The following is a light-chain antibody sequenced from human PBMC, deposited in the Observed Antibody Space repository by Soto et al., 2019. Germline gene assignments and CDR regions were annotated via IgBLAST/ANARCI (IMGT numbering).Light chain of an antibody. CDR2: GAS. J-gene: IGKJ1*01. V-gene: IGKV3-20*01. CDR3: HHYAST. Sequence: VLTQSPVTLSLSPGERATLSRRASQSVTSTYLAWYQQKPGQAPRLLIYGASSRATGVPDRFSGSGSGTDFTLTISRLEPEDFAVYFCHHYASTFGQGTKVDI. CDR1: QSVTSTY.